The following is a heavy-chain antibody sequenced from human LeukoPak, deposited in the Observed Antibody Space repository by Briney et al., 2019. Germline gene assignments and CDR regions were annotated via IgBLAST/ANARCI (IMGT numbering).Heavy chain of an antibody. CDR2: ISSSSSYI. D-gene: IGHD6-19*01. Sequence: PGGSLRLFCAASGFTLSSHSTNWVRQAPGKGLEWVSSISSSSSYIYYADSVKGRFTISRDNAKNSLYLQMNSLRAEDTAVYYCARDFRGIVVAGFDYWGQGTLVTVSS. J-gene: IGHJ4*02. CDR1: GFTLSSHS. V-gene: IGHV3-21*01. CDR3: ARDFRGIVVAGFDY.